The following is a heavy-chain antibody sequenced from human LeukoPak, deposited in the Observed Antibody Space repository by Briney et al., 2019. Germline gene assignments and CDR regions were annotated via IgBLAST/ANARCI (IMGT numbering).Heavy chain of an antibody. J-gene: IGHJ4*02. D-gene: IGHD6-13*01. CDR3: ARHQYSSSWPLGFDY. Sequence: GASVKVSCKASGGTFSSYAISWVRQAPGQGLEWMGGIIPIFGTANYAQKFQGRVTITADESTSTAYMELSSLRSEDTAVYYCARHQYSSSWPLGFDYWGQGTLVTVSS. CDR2: IIPIFGTA. V-gene: IGHV1-69*13. CDR1: GGTFSSYA.